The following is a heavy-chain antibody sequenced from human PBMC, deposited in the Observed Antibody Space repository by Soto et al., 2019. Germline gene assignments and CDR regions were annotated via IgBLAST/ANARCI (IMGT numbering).Heavy chain of an antibody. J-gene: IGHJ5*02. V-gene: IGHV4-30-2*01. CDR3: ARSPMVRGQYWFDP. CDR2: IYHSGST. CDR1: GGSISSGGYS. D-gene: IGHD3-10*01. Sequence: SETLSLTCAVSGGSISSGGYSWSWIRQPPGKGLEWIGYIYHSGSTYYNPSLKSRVTISVDRSKNQFSLKLSSVTAADTAVYYCARSPMVRGQYWFDPWGQGTLVTVSS.